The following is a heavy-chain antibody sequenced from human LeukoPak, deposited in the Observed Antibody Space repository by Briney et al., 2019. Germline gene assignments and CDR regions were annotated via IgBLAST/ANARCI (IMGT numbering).Heavy chain of an antibody. CDR3: ARAAVAGQTFDF. CDR1: GFTFSDYY. J-gene: IGHJ4*02. V-gene: IGHV3-11*06. Sequence: GGSLRLSCAASGFTFSDYYMSWISQAPGKGLEWVSYISSSSSYTNYADSVKGRFTISRDNAQNSLFLQMNSLRAEDTAVYYCARAAVAGQTFDFWGQGTLVTVSS. D-gene: IGHD6-19*01. CDR2: ISSSSSYT.